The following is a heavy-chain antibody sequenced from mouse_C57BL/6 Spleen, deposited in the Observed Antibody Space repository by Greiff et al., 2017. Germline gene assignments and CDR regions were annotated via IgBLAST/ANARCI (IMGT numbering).Heavy chain of an antibody. CDR1: GYTFTNYW. CDR3: ARGERGGAMDY. Sequence: VQLQQSGAELVRPGTSVKMSCKASGYTFTNYWIGWAKQRPGHGLEWIGDIYPGGGYTTYNEKFKGKATLTADKSSSPAYMQFSSRTAEDSAIYYCARGERGGAMDYWGQGTSVTVSS. V-gene: IGHV1-63*01. CDR2: IYPGGGYT. J-gene: IGHJ4*01.